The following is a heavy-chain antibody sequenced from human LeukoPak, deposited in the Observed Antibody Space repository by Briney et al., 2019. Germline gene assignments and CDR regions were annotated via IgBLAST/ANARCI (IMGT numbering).Heavy chain of an antibody. CDR3: ARFPYYYGSGPQWGFDY. V-gene: IGHV3-74*01. D-gene: IGHD3-10*01. J-gene: IGHJ4*02. CDR1: GFAFSTYW. Sequence: PGGSLRLSCAASGFAFSTYWIHWVRQAPGKGPVWVSRLRGDGNGTTYADSVKGRFTVSRDNAKNTLYLQMNGLRAEDTAVYYCARFPYYYGSGPQWGFDYWGQGALVTVSS. CDR2: LRGDGNGT.